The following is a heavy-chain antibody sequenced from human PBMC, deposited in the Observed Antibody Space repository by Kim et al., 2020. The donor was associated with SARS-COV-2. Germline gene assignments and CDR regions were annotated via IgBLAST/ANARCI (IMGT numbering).Heavy chain of an antibody. V-gene: IGHV3-7*03. J-gene: IGHJ5*02. CDR3: ARDVRGRSSS. D-gene: IGHD3-10*02. Sequence: GGSLRLSCAASGFTFSSSWMTWVRQAPGKGLEWVASIKEDGGQRYYVDSVKGRFTISADKSKSSMYLEMNSLRAEDTALYYCARDVRGRSSSWGQGTLVT. CDR1: GFTFSSSW. CDR2: IKEDGGQR.